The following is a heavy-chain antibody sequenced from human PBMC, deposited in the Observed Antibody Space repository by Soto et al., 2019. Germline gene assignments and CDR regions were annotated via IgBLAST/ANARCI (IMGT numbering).Heavy chain of an antibody. J-gene: IGHJ6*02. V-gene: IGHV4-39*01. CDR2: IYYSGST. Sequence: QLQLQESGPGLVKPSETLSLTCTVSGGSISSSSYYWGWIRQPPGKGLEWIGSIYYSGSTYYNPSLKSRVTISVDTSKNQFSLKLSSVTAADTAVHYCARHWVADHYGMDVWGQRTTVTVSS. D-gene: IGHD2-15*01. CDR3: ARHWVADHYGMDV. CDR1: GGSISSSSYY.